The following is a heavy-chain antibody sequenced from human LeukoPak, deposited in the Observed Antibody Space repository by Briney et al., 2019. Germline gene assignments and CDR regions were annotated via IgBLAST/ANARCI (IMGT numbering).Heavy chain of an antibody. Sequence: GASVKVSCKASGYTFTSYDINWVRQAPGQGLEFMGWINTGTGNPTYAQGFTGRFVFSLDTSVSTAYLQISTLKPEDTAVYYCASFGAHSFDYWGQGTLVTVSS. J-gene: IGHJ4*02. CDR1: GYTFTSYD. D-gene: IGHD3-10*01. V-gene: IGHV7-4-1*02. CDR3: ASFGAHSFDY. CDR2: INTGTGNP.